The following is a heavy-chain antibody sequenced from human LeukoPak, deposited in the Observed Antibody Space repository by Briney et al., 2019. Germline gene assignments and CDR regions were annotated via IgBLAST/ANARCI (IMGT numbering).Heavy chain of an antibody. J-gene: IGHJ4*02. CDR1: GFTFSSYG. D-gene: IGHD1-1*01. V-gene: IGHV3-30*18. CDR2: ISYDGSNK. CDR3: AKVQKKVERPRPPGDY. Sequence: GGSLRLSCAASGFTFSSYGMHWVRQAPGKGLEWVAVISYDGSNKYYADSVKGRFTISRDNSRNTLYLQMNSLRAEDTAVYYCAKVQKKVERPRPPGDYWGQGTLVTVSS.